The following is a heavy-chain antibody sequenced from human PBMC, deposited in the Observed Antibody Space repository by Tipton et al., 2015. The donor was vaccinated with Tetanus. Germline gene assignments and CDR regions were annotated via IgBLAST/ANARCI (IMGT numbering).Heavy chain of an antibody. CDR3: AAAVSTGTDDAFDI. CDR2: IYYSGSS. V-gene: IGHV4-39*01. J-gene: IGHJ3*02. CDR1: GASMSSSSYY. Sequence: TLSLTCNVSGASMSSSSYYWDWIRQPPGKGLEWIGSIYYSGSSYYNPSLESRVTISLDTSKNRFSLKLTSVTAADAAVYYCAAAVSTGTDDAFDIWGQGTMVTVSS. D-gene: IGHD3-9*01.